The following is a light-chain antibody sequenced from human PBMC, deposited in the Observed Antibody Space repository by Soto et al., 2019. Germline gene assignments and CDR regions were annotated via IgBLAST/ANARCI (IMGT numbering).Light chain of an antibody. J-gene: IGLJ2*01. Sequence: QSALTQPASVSGSPGQSITISCTGTSSDVGGYNYVSWYQQHPGKAPKLMIYEVSNRPSGVSNRFSGSKSGNKASLTISGLQAEDEAEYYCSSYTSSSTLVVFGGGTKLTVL. CDR2: EVS. V-gene: IGLV2-14*01. CDR3: SSYTSSSTLVV. CDR1: SSDVGGYNY.